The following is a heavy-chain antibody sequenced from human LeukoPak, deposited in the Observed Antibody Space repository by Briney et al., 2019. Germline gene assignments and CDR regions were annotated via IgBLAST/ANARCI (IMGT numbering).Heavy chain of an antibody. Sequence: GGSLRLSCAASGFTFSDYYMSWIRQAPGKGLEWVSYISGSGSTVYYAASVRGRFTISRDNAKNSLFLQMNSLRSEDTAVYYCARRDYGSGSYWSWFDPWGQGTLVTVSS. V-gene: IGHV3-11*01. CDR2: ISGSGSTV. CDR1: GFTFSDYY. CDR3: ARRDYGSGSYWSWFDP. D-gene: IGHD3-10*01. J-gene: IGHJ5*02.